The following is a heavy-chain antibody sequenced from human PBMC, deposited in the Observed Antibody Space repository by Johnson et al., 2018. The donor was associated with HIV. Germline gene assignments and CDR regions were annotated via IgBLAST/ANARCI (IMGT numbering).Heavy chain of an antibody. CDR2: IRYDGSNK. Sequence: QVQLVESGGGVVQPGGSLRLSCAASGFTFSSYCMHWVRQAPGKGLEWVAFIRYDGSNKYYADSVKGRFTISRDNSKNTLYLQMNSLRAEDTAVYYCAKDRILSGYGPGAFDIWGQGTMVTVSS. V-gene: IGHV3-30*02. CDR3: AKDRILSGYGPGAFDI. D-gene: IGHD5-12*01. J-gene: IGHJ3*02. CDR1: GFTFSSYC.